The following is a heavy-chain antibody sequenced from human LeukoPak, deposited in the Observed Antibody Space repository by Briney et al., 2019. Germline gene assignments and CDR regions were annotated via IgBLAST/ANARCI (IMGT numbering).Heavy chain of an antibody. Sequence: GGSLRLSCAASGFTFSSYSMNWVRQAPGKGLEWVSSISSSSSSYIYYADSVKGRFTISRDNAKNMLYLQVNSLRAEDTAVYYCATQQGGNLAYWGQGTLVTVSS. CDR3: ATQQGGNLAY. V-gene: IGHV3-21*01. J-gene: IGHJ4*02. CDR2: ISSSSSSYI. D-gene: IGHD1-14*01. CDR1: GFTFSSYS.